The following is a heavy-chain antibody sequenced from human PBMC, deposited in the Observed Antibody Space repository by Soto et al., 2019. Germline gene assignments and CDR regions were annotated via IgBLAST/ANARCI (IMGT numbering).Heavy chain of an antibody. Sequence: QVQLVESGGGVVQPGRSLRLSCAASGFTFSSYAMHWVRQAPGKGLEWVAVISYDGSNKYYADSVKGRFTISRDNSKNTLYLQMNSLRAEDTAVYYCARDLSTMIVVVDLDYWGQGTLVTVSS. D-gene: IGHD3-22*01. CDR1: GFTFSSYA. J-gene: IGHJ4*02. CDR3: ARDLSTMIVVVDLDY. V-gene: IGHV3-30-3*01. CDR2: ISYDGSNK.